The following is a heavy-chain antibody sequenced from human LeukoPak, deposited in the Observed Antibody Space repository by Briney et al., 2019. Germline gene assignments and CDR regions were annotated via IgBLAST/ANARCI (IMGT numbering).Heavy chain of an antibody. CDR1: GGTFSSYA. CDR3: AREGYCSSTSCLDPHAFDI. CDR2: IIPIFGTA. V-gene: IGHV1-69*13. J-gene: IGHJ3*02. Sequence: SVKVSCKASGGTFSSYAISWVRQAPGQGLEWMGGIIPIFGTANYAQKFQGRVTITADESTSTAYMELSSLRSEDTAVYYCAREGYCSSTSCLDPHAFDIWGQGTMVTVSS. D-gene: IGHD2-2*01.